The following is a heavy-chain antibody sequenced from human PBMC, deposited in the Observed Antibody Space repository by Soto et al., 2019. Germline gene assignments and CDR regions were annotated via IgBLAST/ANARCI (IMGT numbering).Heavy chain of an antibody. CDR1: GYTFTSYG. V-gene: IGHV1-3*01. CDR2: INAANGDT. J-gene: IGHJ4*02. CDR3: TTDLRGVDY. Sequence: ASVKVSCNASGYTFTSYGIHWVRQAPGQRLEWMGWINAANGDTKYSPKFQGRVTITRDTSASTAYMELNSLKTEDTAVYYCTTDLRGVDYWGQGTLVTVSS. D-gene: IGHD3-10*01.